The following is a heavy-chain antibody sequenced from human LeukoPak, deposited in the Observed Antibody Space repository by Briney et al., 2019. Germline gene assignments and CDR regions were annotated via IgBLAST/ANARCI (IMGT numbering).Heavy chain of an antibody. D-gene: IGHD5-12*01. J-gene: IGHJ6*02. Sequence: SETLSLTCTVSGGSISSYYWSWIRQPPGKGLGWIGYIYYSGSTNYNPSLKSRVTISVDTSKNQFSLKLSSVTAADTAVYYCARHQGLRYYYYYGMDVWGQGTTVTVSS. V-gene: IGHV4-59*08. CDR3: ARHQGLRYYYYYGMDV. CDR2: IYYSGST. CDR1: GGSISSYY.